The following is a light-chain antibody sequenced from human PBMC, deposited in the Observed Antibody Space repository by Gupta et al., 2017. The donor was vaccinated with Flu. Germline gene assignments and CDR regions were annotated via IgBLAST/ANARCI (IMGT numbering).Light chain of an antibody. J-gene: IGKJ1*01. Sequence: DIQMTQSPSTLSASIGDRVTITCRASQSISSWLAWYQQKPGKAPKLLIYKASTVESGVPSRFSGSGCGTEFTLTISSRQPDDFANYYCQQENNCSRTFGQGTKVEIK. CDR3: QQENNCSRT. CDR1: QSISSW. V-gene: IGKV1-5*03. CDR2: KAS.